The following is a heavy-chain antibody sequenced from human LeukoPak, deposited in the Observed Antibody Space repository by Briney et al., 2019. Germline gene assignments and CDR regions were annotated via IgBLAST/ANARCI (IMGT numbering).Heavy chain of an antibody. Sequence: GSLRLSCAASGFTFDDYGMSWVRQAPGKGLEWVSGINWNGGSTGYADSVKGRFNISRDNAKNSLYLQMNSLRAEDTALYYCARDSYPSGTPVGFFDYWGQGTLVTVSS. V-gene: IGHV3-20*04. CDR3: ARDSYPSGTPVGFFDY. J-gene: IGHJ4*02. CDR1: GFTFDDYG. CDR2: INWNGGST.